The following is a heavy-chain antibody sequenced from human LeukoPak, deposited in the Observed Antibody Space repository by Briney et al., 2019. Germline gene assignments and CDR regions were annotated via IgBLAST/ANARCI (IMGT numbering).Heavy chain of an antibody. J-gene: IGHJ6*02. Sequence: GGSLRLSCAASGFTFSSYWMSWVRQAPGKGLEWVANIKQDGSEKYYVDSVKGRFTISRDNAKNSLYLQMNSLRAEDTAVYYCAGGSYRSYYYYGMDVWGQGTTVTVSS. V-gene: IGHV3-7*01. CDR2: IKQDGSEK. CDR1: GFTFSSYW. D-gene: IGHD2-21*01. CDR3: AGGSYRSYYYYGMDV.